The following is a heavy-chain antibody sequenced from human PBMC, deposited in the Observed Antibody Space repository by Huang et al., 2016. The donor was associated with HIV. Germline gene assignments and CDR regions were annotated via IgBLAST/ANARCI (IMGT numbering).Heavy chain of an antibody. V-gene: IGHV3-21*01. Sequence: EVQLVESGGGLVKPGGSLRLSCAASGFTFSSYSMNWVRQAPGKGLGGVSSMSSSSSYIYYADSVKGRFTISRDNAKNSLYLQMNSLRAEDTAVYYCARALPRGMVIDYWGQGTLVTVSS. D-gene: IGHD2-8*01. J-gene: IGHJ4*02. CDR2: MSSSSSYI. CDR3: ARALPRGMVIDY. CDR1: GFTFSSYS.